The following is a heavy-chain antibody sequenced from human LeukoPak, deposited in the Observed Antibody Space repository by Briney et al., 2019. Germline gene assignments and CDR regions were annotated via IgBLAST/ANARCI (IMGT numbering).Heavy chain of an antibody. Sequence: GGSLRLSCAASGFTFSSYGMHWVRQAPGKGLEWVAFIRYDGSNKYYADSVKGRFTISRDNSKNTLYLQMNSLRAEDTAVYYCAKGKGKAAQNWFDPWGQGTLVTVSS. CDR2: IRYDGSNK. J-gene: IGHJ5*02. CDR3: AKGKGKAAQNWFDP. CDR1: GFTFSSYG. V-gene: IGHV3-30*02. D-gene: IGHD6-13*01.